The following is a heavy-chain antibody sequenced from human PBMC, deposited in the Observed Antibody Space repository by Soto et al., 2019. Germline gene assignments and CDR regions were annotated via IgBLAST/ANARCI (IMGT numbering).Heavy chain of an antibody. Sequence: QVQLVQSGAAVKKPGSSVKVSCKASGGTFSSYTISWVRQAPGQGLEWMGRIIPILGIANYAQKFQGSVTITADKSTNTDYMELSRLRSEDTAVYYCAKDVSWGPWIYGMDVWGQGTTVTVSS. J-gene: IGHJ6*02. V-gene: IGHV1-69*02. CDR2: IIPILGIA. CDR3: AKDVSWGPWIYGMDV. CDR1: GGTFSSYT. D-gene: IGHD3-16*01.